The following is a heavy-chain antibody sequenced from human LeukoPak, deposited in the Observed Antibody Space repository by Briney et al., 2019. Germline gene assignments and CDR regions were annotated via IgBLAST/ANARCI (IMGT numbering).Heavy chain of an antibody. D-gene: IGHD3-22*01. CDR2: IIPILGIA. CDR1: GGTFSSYA. V-gene: IGHV1-69*04. Sequence: ASVEVSCKASGGTFSSYAISWVRQAPGQGLEWMGRIIPILGIANYAQKFQGRVTITADKSTSTAYMELSSLRSEDTAVYYCARAKYYDSTNYFDYWGQGTLVTVSS. J-gene: IGHJ4*02. CDR3: ARAKYYDSTNYFDY.